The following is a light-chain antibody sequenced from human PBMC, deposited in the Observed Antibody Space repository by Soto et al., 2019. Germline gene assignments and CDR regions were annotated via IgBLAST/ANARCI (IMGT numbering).Light chain of an antibody. CDR1: SGSVSTSYY. J-gene: IGLJ3*02. V-gene: IGLV8-61*01. CDR3: VLYMGSGLWV. CDR2: NTN. Sequence: QTVVTQEPSFSVSPGGTVTLTCGLTSGSVSTSYYPSWYQQTPGRTPRTLIYNTNTRSSGVPDRFSGSVLGNKAALTITGAQADDEPDYYCVLYMGSGLWVFGGGTKLTVL.